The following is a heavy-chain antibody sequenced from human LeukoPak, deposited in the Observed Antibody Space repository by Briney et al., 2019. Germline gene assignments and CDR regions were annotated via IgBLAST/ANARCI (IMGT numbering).Heavy chain of an antibody. D-gene: IGHD2-21*01. CDR3: TRGGGGSFPHY. J-gene: IGHJ4*02. Sequence: GGSLRLSCAASGFTVSSTFLSWVRQPPGKGLEWVSDIYSGGSTYYADSVKGRFTISSDNSKNTLYLQMNSLRAEDTAVYYCTRGGGGSFPHYWGQGTLVTVSS. V-gene: IGHV3-53*01. CDR1: GFTVSSTF. CDR2: IYSGGST.